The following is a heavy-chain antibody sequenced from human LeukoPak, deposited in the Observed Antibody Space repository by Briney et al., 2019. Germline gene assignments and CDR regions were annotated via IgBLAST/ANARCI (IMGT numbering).Heavy chain of an antibody. CDR1: GYTFSKAW. CDR2: IKSKTDGGTT. Sequence: PGGSLRLSCAASGYTFSKAWMSWVRQAPGKGLEWVGRIKSKTDGGTTDYAAPVKGRFTISRDNAKKSLYLQMNSLRAEDTAFYYCARIVVDSASSDYFDYWGQGTLVTVSS. CDR3: ARIVVDSASSDYFDY. V-gene: IGHV3-15*05. J-gene: IGHJ4*02. D-gene: IGHD3-22*01.